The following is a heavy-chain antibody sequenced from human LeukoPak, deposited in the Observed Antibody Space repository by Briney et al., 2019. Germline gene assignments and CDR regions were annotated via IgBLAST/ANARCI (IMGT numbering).Heavy chain of an antibody. CDR3: ARDTVVKLVHFDY. CDR2: ISSSSSYI. Sequence: PGGSLRLSCAASGFTFSSYSMNWVRQAPGKGLEWVSSISSSSSYIYYADSVKGRFTISRDNAKNSLYLQMNSLRAEDTAVYYCARDTVVKLVHFDYWGQGTLVTVSS. CDR1: GFTFSSYS. V-gene: IGHV3-21*01. D-gene: IGHD4-23*01. J-gene: IGHJ4*02.